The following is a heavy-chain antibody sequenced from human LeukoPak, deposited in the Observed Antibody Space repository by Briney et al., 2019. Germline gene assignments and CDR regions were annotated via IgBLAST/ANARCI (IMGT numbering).Heavy chain of an antibody. CDR3: RYEGYCSSTSCYSPYYYYGMDV. V-gene: IGHV1-69*13. CDR1: GGTFSSYA. D-gene: IGHD2-2*02. CDR2: IIPIFGTA. Sequence: SVKVSCKASGGTFSSYAISWVRQAPGQGLEWMGGIIPIFGTANYAQKFQGRVTITADESTSTAYMELRSLRSDDTAVYYCRYEGYCSSTSCYSPYYYYGMDVWGQGTTVTVSS. J-gene: IGHJ6*02.